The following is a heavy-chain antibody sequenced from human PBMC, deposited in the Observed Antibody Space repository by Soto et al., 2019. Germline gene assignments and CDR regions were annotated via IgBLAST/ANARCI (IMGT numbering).Heavy chain of an antibody. CDR3: ARVPDSSGTQWYFDL. CDR1: GFTFSSYA. CDR2: ISYDGSNK. D-gene: IGHD3-22*01. V-gene: IGHV3-30-3*01. J-gene: IGHJ2*01. Sequence: QVQLVESGGGVVQPGRSLRLSCAASGFTFSSYAMHWVRQAPGKGLEWVAVISYDGSNKYYADSVKGRFTISRDNSKSTLYLQMNSLRAEDTAVYYCARVPDSSGTQWYFDLWGRGTLVTVSS.